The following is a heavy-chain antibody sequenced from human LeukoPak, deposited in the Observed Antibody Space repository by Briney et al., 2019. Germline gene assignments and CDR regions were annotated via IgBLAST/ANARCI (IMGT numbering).Heavy chain of an antibody. Sequence: ASVKVSCKASGYTFTSNYMHWVRQAPGQGLEWMGIVHPSGGNTNYAQKFQGRVAVTRDTSTSTVYMELSSLRSEDTAIYYCARDCSSTRCQGPVFDNWGQGTLVTVSS. CDR3: ARDCSSTRCQGPVFDN. J-gene: IGHJ4*02. D-gene: IGHD2-2*01. CDR2: VHPSGGNT. V-gene: IGHV1-46*01. CDR1: GYTFTSNY.